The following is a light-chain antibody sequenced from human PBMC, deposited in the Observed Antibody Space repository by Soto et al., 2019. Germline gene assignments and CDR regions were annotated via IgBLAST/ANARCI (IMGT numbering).Light chain of an antibody. J-gene: IGKJ2*01. CDR1: QTISNS. CDR2: AAF. V-gene: IGKV1-39*01. CDR3: QQSYSYPYT. Sequence: DIQMTQSPSSLSASVGDRVTITCRASQTISNSLNWYQQKPGKAPTLLIYAAFSLQSGVPSTFSGSGSGTDFTLTISSLQPEDFATYYCQQSYSYPYTFGQGTKLEIK.